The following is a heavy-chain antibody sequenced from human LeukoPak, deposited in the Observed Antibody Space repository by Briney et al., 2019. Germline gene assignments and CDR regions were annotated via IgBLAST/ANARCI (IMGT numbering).Heavy chain of an antibody. J-gene: IGHJ6*03. D-gene: IGHD2-15*01. Sequence: SETLSLTCAVYGGSFSGYYWSWIRQPPGKGLEWIGKINHSGSTNYNPSLKSRVTISVDTSKNQFSLKLSSVTAADTAVYYCARGQIVVVVAGPYYYYYMDVWGKGTTVTVSS. CDR1: GGSFSGYY. CDR2: INHSGST. V-gene: IGHV4-34*01. CDR3: ARGQIVVVVAGPYYYYYMDV.